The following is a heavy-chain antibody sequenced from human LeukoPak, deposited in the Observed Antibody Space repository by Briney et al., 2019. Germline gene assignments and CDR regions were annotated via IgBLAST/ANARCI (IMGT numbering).Heavy chain of an antibody. J-gene: IGHJ3*02. CDR1: GFTFSSYW. D-gene: IGHD3-10*01. CDR2: IKQDGSEK. Sequence: GGSLRLSCAASGFTFSSYWMSWVRQAPGKGLEWVANIKQDGSEKCYVDSVKGRFTISRDNAKNSLYLQMDSLRAEDTAVYYCARDRVVVRGVIIKGAFDIWGQGTMVTVSS. V-gene: IGHV3-7*01. CDR3: ARDRVVVRGVIIKGAFDI.